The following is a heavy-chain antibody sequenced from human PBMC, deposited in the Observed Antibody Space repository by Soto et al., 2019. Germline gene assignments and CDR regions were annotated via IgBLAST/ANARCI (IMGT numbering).Heavy chain of an antibody. V-gene: IGHV1-18*01. CDR2: IIPIFGNT. CDR1: GGTFSSYA. D-gene: IGHD3-10*01. J-gene: IGHJ3*02. CDR3: AVTMVATADAFDI. Sequence: GASVKVSCKASGGTFSSYAISWVRQAPGQGLEWMGGIIPIFGNTNYAQKLQGRVTMTTDTSTSTAYMELRSLRSDDTAVYYCAVTMVATADAFDIWGQGTMVTVSS.